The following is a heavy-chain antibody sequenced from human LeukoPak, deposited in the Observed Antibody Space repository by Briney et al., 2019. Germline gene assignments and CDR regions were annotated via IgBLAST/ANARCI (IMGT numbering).Heavy chain of an antibody. CDR3: ARDTGYLSYGMDV. J-gene: IGHJ6*02. CDR1: GGSISSGGYY. CDR2: IYHSGST. Sequence: SETLSLTCTVSGGSISSGGYYWSWIRQPPGKGLEWIGYIYHSGSTYYNPSLKSRVTISVDRSKNQFSLKLSSVTAADTAVYYCARDTGYLSYGMDVWGQGTTVTVSS. V-gene: IGHV4-30-2*01. D-gene: IGHD2-2*03.